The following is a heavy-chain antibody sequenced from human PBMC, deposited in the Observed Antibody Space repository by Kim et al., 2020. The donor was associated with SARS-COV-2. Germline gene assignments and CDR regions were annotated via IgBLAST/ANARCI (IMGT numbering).Heavy chain of an antibody. Sequence: SETLSLTCAVYGGSFSGYYWSWIRQPPGKGLEWIGEINHSGSTNYNPSLKSRVTISVDTSKNQFSLKLSSVTAADTAVYYCARKALSYYYDSSGYYNYWGLGTLVTVSS. CDR2: INHSGST. D-gene: IGHD3-22*01. CDR3: ARKALSYYYDSSGYYNY. J-gene: IGHJ4*02. V-gene: IGHV4-34*01. CDR1: GGSFSGYY.